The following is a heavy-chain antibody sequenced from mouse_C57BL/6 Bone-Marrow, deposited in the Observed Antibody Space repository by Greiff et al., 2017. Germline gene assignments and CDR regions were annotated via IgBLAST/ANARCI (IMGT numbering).Heavy chain of an antibody. CDR2: INPSTGGT. CDR3: ARSYYSNYEAMDY. Sequence: EVKLMESGPELVKPGASVKISCKASGYSFTGYYMNWVKQSPEKSLEWIGEINPSTGGTTYNQKFKAKATLTVDKSSSTAYMQLKSLTSEDSAVYYCARSYYSNYEAMDYWGQGTSVTVSS. J-gene: IGHJ4*01. CDR1: GYSFTGYY. D-gene: IGHD2-5*01. V-gene: IGHV1-42*01.